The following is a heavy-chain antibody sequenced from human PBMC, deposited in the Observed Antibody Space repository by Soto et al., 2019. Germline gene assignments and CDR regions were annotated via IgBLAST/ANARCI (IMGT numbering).Heavy chain of an antibody. Sequence: QVQLQESGPGLVKPSQTLSLTCTVSGGSIRSGGYSWSWIRQHPGKGLEWIGCIYYSGSTYYNLSLKSRVSISLDTSKNQFSLKLTSVTAADTAVYYCARERGYGELNFDYWGQGTLVTVSS. CDR3: ARERGYGELNFDY. CDR1: GGSIRSGGYS. D-gene: IGHD4-17*01. CDR2: IYYSGST. J-gene: IGHJ4*02. V-gene: IGHV4-31*03.